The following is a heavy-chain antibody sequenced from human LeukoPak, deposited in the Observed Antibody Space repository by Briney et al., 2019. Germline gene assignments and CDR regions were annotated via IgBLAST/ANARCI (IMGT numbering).Heavy chain of an antibody. J-gene: IGHJ4*02. Sequence: GGSLRLSCAASGFTFSSYAMSWVRQAPGKGLEWVSAISGSGGSTYYADSVKGRFTISRDNSKSTLYLQMNSLRAEDTAVYYCAKDPTYCSGGSCPFDYWGQGTLVTVSS. CDR3: AKDPTYCSGGSCPFDY. CDR2: ISGSGGST. D-gene: IGHD2-15*01. CDR1: GFTFSSYA. V-gene: IGHV3-23*01.